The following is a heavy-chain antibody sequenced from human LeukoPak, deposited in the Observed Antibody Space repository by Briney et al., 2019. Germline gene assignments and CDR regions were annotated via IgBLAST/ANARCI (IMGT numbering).Heavy chain of an antibody. CDR3: ATETIGRHYDY. CDR1: GFTFSSCD. J-gene: IGHJ4*01. Sequence: PGGSLRLSCAASGFTFSSCDFNWVRQAPGKGLEWVSSIGPTGTDRYYADSVRGRFTISRDNAKNSMYLQMDSLRDEDTAVYYCATETIGRHYDYWGQEPCSPSPQ. CDR2: IGPTGTDR. D-gene: IGHD1-14*01. V-gene: IGHV3-21*01.